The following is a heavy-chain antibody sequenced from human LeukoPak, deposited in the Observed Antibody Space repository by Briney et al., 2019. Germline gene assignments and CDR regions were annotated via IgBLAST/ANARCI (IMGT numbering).Heavy chain of an antibody. CDR2: IYYNGST. CDR1: GGSISSYY. CDR3: ARDRRAAGFDP. J-gene: IGHJ5*02. D-gene: IGHD6-13*01. Sequence: SETLSLTCTVSGGSISSYYWSWIRQPPGKGLEWIGYIYYNGSTNYNPSLKSRVTISVDTSKNQFSLKLSSVTAADTAVYYCARDRRAAGFDPWGQGTLVTVSS. V-gene: IGHV4-59*01.